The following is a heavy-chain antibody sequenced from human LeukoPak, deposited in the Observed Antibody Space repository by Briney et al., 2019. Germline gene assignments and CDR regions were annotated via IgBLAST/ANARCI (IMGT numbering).Heavy chain of an antibody. Sequence: SETLSLTCTVSGGSISSYYWGWIRQPPGKGLEWIGYIYYSGSTNYNPSLKSRVTMSIDTSKNQFSLKLSSVTAADTAVYYCARAAHSGSLAPFDYWGQGTLVTVSS. CDR3: ARAAHSGSLAPFDY. CDR1: GGSISSYY. V-gene: IGHV4-59*12. CDR2: IYYSGST. D-gene: IGHD1-26*01. J-gene: IGHJ4*02.